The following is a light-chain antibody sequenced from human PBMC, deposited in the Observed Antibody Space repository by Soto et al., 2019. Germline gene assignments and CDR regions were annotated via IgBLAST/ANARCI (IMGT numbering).Light chain of an antibody. CDR3: QQHNNGLLT. CDR1: QSVSSN. CDR2: GAS. V-gene: IGKV3-15*01. J-gene: IGKJ5*01. Sequence: EIVMTQSPATLSMSPGERATLSCRASQSVSSNLAWYHQKPSQAPRLLIYGASTRATGFPGRFSGSGSGTVFSLTISSLQYEDFAVYYSQQHNNGLLTFGQGTRRAIK.